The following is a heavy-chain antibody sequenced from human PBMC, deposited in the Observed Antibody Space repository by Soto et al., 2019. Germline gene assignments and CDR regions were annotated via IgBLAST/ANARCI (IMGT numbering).Heavy chain of an antibody. CDR2: IIPIFGTA. CDR3: ARESRYCSGGSCYFLPGIDY. CDR1: GGTFSSYA. Sequence: QVQLVQSGAEVKKPGSSVKVSCKASGGTFSSYAISWVRQAPGQGLEWMGGIIPIFGTANYAQKFQGRVTITADETTSTAYMEPSRLRSEDTAVYYCARESRYCSGGSCYFLPGIDYWGQGTLVTVSS. D-gene: IGHD2-15*01. V-gene: IGHV1-69*12. J-gene: IGHJ4*02.